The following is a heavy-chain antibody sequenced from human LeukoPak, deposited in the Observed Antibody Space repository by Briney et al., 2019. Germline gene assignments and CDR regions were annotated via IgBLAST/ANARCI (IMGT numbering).Heavy chain of an antibody. V-gene: IGHV3-23*01. CDR2: ISGSGGST. D-gene: IGHD3-22*01. CDR1: GFTFSSYA. J-gene: IGHJ4*02. CDR3: AKVAAHYYDSSGYYDY. Sequence: GGSLRLSCAASGFTFSSYAMSWVRQAPGKGLEWVSAISGSGGSTYYADSVKGRFTISRDNSKNTLYLQMNSLRAEDTAVYYCAKVAAHYYDSSGYYDYWGQGTLVTVSS.